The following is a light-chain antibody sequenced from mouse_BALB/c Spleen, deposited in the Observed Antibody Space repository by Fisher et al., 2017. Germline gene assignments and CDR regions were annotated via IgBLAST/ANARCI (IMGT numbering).Light chain of an antibody. Sequence: DIVLTQTPAIMSASPGEKVTMTCSASSSVSYLHWYQQKPGSSPKIWIYGISNLASGVPARFSGSGSGTSFSFTINSMEAEDVATYYCQQRSSYPFTFGSGTKLEIK. V-gene: IGKV4-90*01. CDR2: GIS. J-gene: IGKJ4*01. CDR3: QQRSSYPFT. CDR1: SSVSY.